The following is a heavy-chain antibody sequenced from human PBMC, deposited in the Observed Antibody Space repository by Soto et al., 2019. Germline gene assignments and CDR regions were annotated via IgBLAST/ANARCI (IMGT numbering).Heavy chain of an antibody. CDR3: ARTYVPGIPGFDP. CDR2: MSGDGKTI. V-gene: IGHV3-74*01. Sequence: GGSLRLSCAASGFTFSNYFMHWVRQVPGEGLVWVSRMSGDGKTISYADSVKGRFTISRDNAKNTLYLQMNSLRVEDTAVYYCARTYVPGIPGFDPWGQGTLVTVSS. J-gene: IGHJ5*02. CDR1: GFTFSNYF. D-gene: IGHD1-1*01.